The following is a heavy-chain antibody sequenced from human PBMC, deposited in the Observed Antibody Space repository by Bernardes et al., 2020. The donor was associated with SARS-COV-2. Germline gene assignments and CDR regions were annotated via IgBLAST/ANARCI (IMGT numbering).Heavy chain of an antibody. Sequence: GGSLRLSCAASGFTFSSYWMSWVRKAPGKGLEWVANIKQDGSEKYYVDSVKGRFTISRDNAKNSLYLQMNSLRAEDTAVYYCARDLRVEGATYGMDVWGQGTTVTVSS. V-gene: IGHV3-7*04. CDR1: GFTFSSYW. D-gene: IGHD1-1*01. J-gene: IGHJ6*02. CDR3: ARDLRVEGATYGMDV. CDR2: IKQDGSEK.